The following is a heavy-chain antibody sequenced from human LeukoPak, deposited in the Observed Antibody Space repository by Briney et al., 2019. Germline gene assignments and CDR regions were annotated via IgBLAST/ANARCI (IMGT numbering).Heavy chain of an antibody. Sequence: SETLSLTCTVSGGSISSYYWSWIRQPPGKGLEWVGYIYSSGSTNYNPSLKSRITISVDTSKNQFSLKLSSVTAADTAVYYCARFAYCGGHCWYYFDYWGQGSLVTVSS. D-gene: IGHD2-21*02. V-gene: IGHV4-59*01. CDR3: ARFAYCGGHCWYYFDY. CDR2: IYSSGST. CDR1: GGSISSYY. J-gene: IGHJ4*02.